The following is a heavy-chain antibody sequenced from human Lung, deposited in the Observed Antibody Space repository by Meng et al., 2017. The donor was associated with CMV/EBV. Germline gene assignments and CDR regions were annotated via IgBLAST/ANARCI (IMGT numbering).Heavy chain of an antibody. J-gene: IGHJ4*02. V-gene: IGHV3-15*01. CDR3: TTDWR. Sequence: ESXKISCAASGFTFSDAWMSWVRQAPGKGLEWVGRVKSETDGGTRDYAVPVKDRFTISRDDSKNTVYLQMTNLKAEDTAIYYCTTDWRWGQGALVTVSS. CDR1: GFTFSDAW. CDR2: VKSETDGGTR.